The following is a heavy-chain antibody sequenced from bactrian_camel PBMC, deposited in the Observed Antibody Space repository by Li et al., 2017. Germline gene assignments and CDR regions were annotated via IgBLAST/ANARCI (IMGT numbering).Heavy chain of an antibody. V-gene: IGHV3S67*01. CDR1: GFDYSAYC. J-gene: IGHJ4*01. CDR2: IEKDDTP. CDR3: ATCSPTETQYSDSDH. Sequence: VQLVESGGGSAQAGGSLRLSCAASGFDYSAYCMGWFRQAPGKEREWIAAIEKDDTPTYTDSVQGRFTISRDNTKNMLYLQMNSLKSEDTALYYCATCSPTETQYSDSDHWGHGTQVTVS. D-gene: IGHD4*01.